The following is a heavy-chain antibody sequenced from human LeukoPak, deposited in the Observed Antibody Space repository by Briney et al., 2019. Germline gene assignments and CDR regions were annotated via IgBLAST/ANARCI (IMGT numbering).Heavy chain of an antibody. CDR2: IYAGGGT. J-gene: IGHJ4*02. V-gene: IGHV3-66*01. D-gene: IGHD3-22*01. Sequence: GGSLRLSCAASGFTVSSNYMNWVRQAPKKGLEWVSVIYAGGGTSYADSVKGRFTISRDNSKNTLYLQMNSLRAEDTAVYYCARGGGDYYDTSGYYHTGYYFDYWGQGTLVTVSS. CDR3: ARGGGDYYDTSGYYHTGYYFDY. CDR1: GFTVSSNY.